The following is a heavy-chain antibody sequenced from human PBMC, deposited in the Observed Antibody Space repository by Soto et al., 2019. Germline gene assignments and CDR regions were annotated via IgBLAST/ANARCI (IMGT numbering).Heavy chain of an antibody. CDR3: SRDRGSGWIEA. CDR2: ISAYNGNT. J-gene: IGHJ5*01. CDR1: GYTFTSYG. D-gene: IGHD6-19*01. V-gene: IGHV1-18*01. Sequence: QVQLVQSGAEVKKPGVSVKVSCKSSGYTFTSYGISWVLQAPGQGHERMGWISAYNGNTNNAQKLQCRVTITTDTNTSTAYMQLRSRRSDDTAVYYCSRDRGSGWIEAWGQGTLVTVSS.